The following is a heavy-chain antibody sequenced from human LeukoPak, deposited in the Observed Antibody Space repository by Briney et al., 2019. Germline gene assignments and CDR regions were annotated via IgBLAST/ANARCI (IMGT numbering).Heavy chain of an antibody. V-gene: IGHV1-69*13. CDR1: GGTFSSYA. Sequence: VASVKVSCKASGGTFSSYAISWVRQAPGQGLEWMGGIIPIFGTANYAQKFQGRVTITADESTSTANMELSSLRSEDTAVYYCARDAGIAAESDLDYWGQGTLVTVSS. CDR2: IIPIFGTA. J-gene: IGHJ4*02. D-gene: IGHD6-13*01. CDR3: ARDAGIAAESDLDY.